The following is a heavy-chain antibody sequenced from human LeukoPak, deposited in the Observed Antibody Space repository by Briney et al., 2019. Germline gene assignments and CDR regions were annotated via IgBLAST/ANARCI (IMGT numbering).Heavy chain of an antibody. V-gene: IGHV4-59*01. Sequence: PSETLSLTRTASGGSISSYYWSWIRQPPGKGLEWIGYIYYSGSTNYNPSLKSRVTISVDTSKNQFSLKLSSVTAADTAVYYCARGSLEWFLFDYWGQGTLVTVSS. D-gene: IGHD3-3*01. CDR3: ARGSLEWFLFDY. CDR2: IYYSGST. J-gene: IGHJ4*02. CDR1: GGSISSYY.